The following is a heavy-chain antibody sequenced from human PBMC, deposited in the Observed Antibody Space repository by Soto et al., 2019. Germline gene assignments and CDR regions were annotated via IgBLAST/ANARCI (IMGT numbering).Heavy chain of an antibody. CDR2: ISSSSSFI. J-gene: IGHJ6*03. V-gene: IGHV3-21*06. Sequence: EVQLVESGGGLVKPGGSLRLSCAASGFTFNDYTMNWVRQAPGKGLEWVSSISSSSSFIYYVDSLKGRITISRDNAKNSLYRQMNSLRAENTAVYYCARTDIVVVPPPKNCYYHMDVWGKGTPVTVSS. CDR1: GFTFNDYT. D-gene: IGHD2-2*01. CDR3: ARTDIVVVPPPKNCYYHMDV.